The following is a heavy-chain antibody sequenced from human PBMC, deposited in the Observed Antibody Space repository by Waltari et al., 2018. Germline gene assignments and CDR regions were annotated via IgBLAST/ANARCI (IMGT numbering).Heavy chain of an antibody. CDR3: ARVGDSGSSLVDY. Sequence: EVQLVESGGGLVQPGGSLRLSCAASGFTFRSSWMSWVRQAPGKGLEWVANIKQDGSEKYYVDSVKGRFTISRDNAKNSLYLQMNSLRAEDTAVYYCARVGDSGSSLVDYWGQGTLVTVSS. V-gene: IGHV3-7*01. CDR1: GFTFRSSW. CDR2: IKQDGSEK. D-gene: IGHD1-26*01. J-gene: IGHJ4*02.